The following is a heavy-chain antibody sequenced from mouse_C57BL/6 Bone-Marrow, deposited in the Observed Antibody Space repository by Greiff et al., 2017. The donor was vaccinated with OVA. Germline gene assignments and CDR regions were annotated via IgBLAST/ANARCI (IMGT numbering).Heavy chain of an antibody. V-gene: IGHV7-3*01. CDR1: GFTFTDYY. Sequence: EVQLVESGGGLVQPGGSLSLSCAASGFTFTDYYMSWVRQPPGKALEWLGFIRNTANGYTTEYSASVKGRFTISRDNSQSILYLQMNALRAEDSATYYCARLYYGNYDYWGQGTTLTVSS. CDR2: IRNTANGYTT. D-gene: IGHD2-1*01. CDR3: ARLYYGNYDY. J-gene: IGHJ2*01.